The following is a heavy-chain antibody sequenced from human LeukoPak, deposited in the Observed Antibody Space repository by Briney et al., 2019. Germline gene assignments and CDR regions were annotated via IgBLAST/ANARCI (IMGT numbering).Heavy chain of an antibody. J-gene: IGHJ3*02. CDR3: AREANWGLRGAFDI. D-gene: IGHD7-27*01. CDR2: INPNSGGT. CDR1: GYTFTGYY. V-gene: IGHV1-2*02. Sequence: ASVKVSCKASGYTFTGYYMHWVRQAPGQGLEWMGWINPNSGGTNYAQKFQGRVTMTRDTSISTAYMELSRLRSDDTAVYYCAREANWGLRGAFDIWGQGTMVTVSS.